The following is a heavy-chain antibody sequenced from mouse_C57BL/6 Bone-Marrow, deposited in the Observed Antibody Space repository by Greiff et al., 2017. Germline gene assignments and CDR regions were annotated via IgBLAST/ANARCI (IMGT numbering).Heavy chain of an antibody. CDR1: GYTFTDYY. J-gene: IGHJ4*01. V-gene: IGHV1-26*01. Sequence: EVQLQQSGPELVKPGASVKISCKASGYTFTDYYMNWVKQSHGKSLEWIGDINPNNGGTSYNQKFKGKATLTVDKSSSTAYMELRSLTSEDSAVYYCARDFIYYYGSSFFRYAMDYWGQGTSVTVSS. CDR2: INPNNGGT. D-gene: IGHD1-1*01. CDR3: ARDFIYYYGSSFFRYAMDY.